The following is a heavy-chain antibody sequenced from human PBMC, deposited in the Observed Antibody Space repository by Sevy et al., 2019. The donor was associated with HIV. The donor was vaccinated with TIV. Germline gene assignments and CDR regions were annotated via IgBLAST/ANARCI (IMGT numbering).Heavy chain of an antibody. Sequence: GGSLRLSCAASGFTFSSYAMSWVRQAPGKGLEWVSAISGSGGSTYYADSVKGRFTISRDNSKNTLYLQMNSLRAKDTAVYYWAKDRSDYDSSGRPSHFDYWGQGTLVTVSS. CDR2: ISGSGGST. J-gene: IGHJ4*02. V-gene: IGHV3-23*01. CDR3: AKDRSDYDSSGRPSHFDY. D-gene: IGHD3-22*01. CDR1: GFTFSSYA.